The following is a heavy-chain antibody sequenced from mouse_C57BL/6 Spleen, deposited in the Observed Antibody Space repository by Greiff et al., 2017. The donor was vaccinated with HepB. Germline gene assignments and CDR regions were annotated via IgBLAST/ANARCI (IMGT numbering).Heavy chain of an antibody. CDR3: AREREGYYTRYFDV. D-gene: IGHD2-3*01. J-gene: IGHJ1*03. CDR1: GYNIKDYY. V-gene: IGHV14-2*01. Sequence: EVQLQQSGAELVKPGASVKLSCKASGYNIKDYYMHWVKQRTEQGLGWIGRIDPEDGETKYAPKFQGKATITADTSSNTADLQLSSRTSEYTAVYYCAREREGYYTRYFDVWGKGTPVTVSS. CDR2: IDPEDGET.